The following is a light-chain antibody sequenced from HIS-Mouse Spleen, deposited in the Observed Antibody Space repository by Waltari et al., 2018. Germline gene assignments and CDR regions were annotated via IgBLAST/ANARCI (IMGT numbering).Light chain of an antibody. V-gene: IGLV1-40*01. CDR3: QSYDSSLSVPWV. CDR1: SSNIGAGYD. J-gene: IGLJ3*02. Sequence: QSVLTQPPSVSGAPGQRVTISCTGSSSNIGAGYDLHWYQQLPGTAPKPLIYGNSNRPSGVPDRFSGSKSGTSASLAITGLQAEDEADYYCQSYDSSLSVPWVFGGGTKLTVL. CDR2: GNS.